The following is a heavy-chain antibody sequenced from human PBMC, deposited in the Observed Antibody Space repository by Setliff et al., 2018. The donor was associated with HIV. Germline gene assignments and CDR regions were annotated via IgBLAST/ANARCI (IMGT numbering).Heavy chain of an antibody. D-gene: IGHD4-17*01. CDR2: INYDESYE. J-gene: IGHJ4*02. V-gene: IGHV3-30*02. CDR1: GFTFSAHG. Sequence: GGSLRLSCAASGFTFSAHGMHWVRQAPGKGLEWVAFINYDESYEYYADSVKGRVTISRDNSKNTVDLQMNSLRAEDTAVYYCARGQTSVTLQFDHWGQGTLVTVSS. CDR3: ARGQTSVTLQFDH.